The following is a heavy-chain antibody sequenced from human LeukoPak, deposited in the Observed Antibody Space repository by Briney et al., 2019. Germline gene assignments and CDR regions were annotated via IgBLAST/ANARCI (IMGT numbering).Heavy chain of an antibody. D-gene: IGHD1-26*01. CDR3: SRGVGAKAIPDY. Sequence: SETLSLTCTVSGGSISSYYWSWIRQPPGKGLEWIGYIYYSGSTNYNPSLKSRVTISVDTYKNQFSLQLRSVLAADTAVFSCSRGVGAKAIPDYWGQGTLVTVSS. J-gene: IGHJ4*02. V-gene: IGHV4-59*01. CDR2: IYYSGST. CDR1: GGSISSYY.